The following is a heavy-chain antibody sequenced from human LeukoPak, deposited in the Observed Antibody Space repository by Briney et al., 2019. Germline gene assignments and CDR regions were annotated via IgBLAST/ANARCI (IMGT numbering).Heavy chain of an antibody. CDR3: AKDTGFCTANSCFYDALDV. D-gene: IGHD2-2*01. CDR2: IYGSAYKT. V-gene: IGHV3-23*01. CDR1: GPAFNGSA. Sequence: GQALRLSCVVSGPAFNGSAMSWVRQAPGRGLEWVSGIYGSAYKTHYADSVKGRFTISRDNSENTLYLQMNNLRADDTAMYYCAKDTGFCTANSCFYDALDVWGRGTMVTVSS. J-gene: IGHJ3*01.